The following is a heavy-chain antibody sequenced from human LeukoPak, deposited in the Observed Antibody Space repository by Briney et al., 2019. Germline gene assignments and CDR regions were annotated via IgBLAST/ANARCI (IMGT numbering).Heavy chain of an antibody. V-gene: IGHV3-30-3*01. J-gene: IGHJ4*02. CDR3: ARDPIAVAGMFDY. CDR1: GFTFSSYA. Sequence: GGSLRLSCAASGFTFSSYAMHWVRQAPGKGLEWVAVISYDGSNKYYADSVKGRFTISRDNSKNTLYLQMNSLRAEDTAVYYCARDPIAVAGMFDYWGQGTLVTVSS. D-gene: IGHD6-19*01. CDR2: ISYDGSNK.